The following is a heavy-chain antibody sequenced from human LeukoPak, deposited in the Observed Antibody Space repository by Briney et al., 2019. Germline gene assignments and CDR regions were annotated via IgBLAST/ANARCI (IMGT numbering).Heavy chain of an antibody. CDR1: GYSFTSYW. D-gene: IGHD6-6*01. V-gene: IGHV5-51*01. CDR2: IYPGDSDT. CDR3: ARLHSSSSDYVYSRDV. Sequence: GESLKISCKGSGYSFTSYWIGWVRQMPGKGLEWMVIIYPGDSDTRYSPSFQGQVTISADKSISTAYLQWSSLKATDTAVDCCARLHSSSSDYVYSRDVGGKGTTITV. J-gene: IGHJ6*03.